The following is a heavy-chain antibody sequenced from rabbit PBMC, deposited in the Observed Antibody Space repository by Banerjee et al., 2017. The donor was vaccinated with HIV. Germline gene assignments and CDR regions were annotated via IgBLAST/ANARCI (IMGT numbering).Heavy chain of an antibody. D-gene: IGHD4-1*01. J-gene: IGHJ4*01. CDR2: IDGGSGAST. V-gene: IGHV1S40*01. CDR3: ARDLAGVIGWNFDL. CDR1: GFSFSSNYY. Sequence: LVKPEGSLTLTCTASGFSFSSNYYMSWVRQAPGKGLEWIACIDGGSGASTWYASWAKGRFTISKTSSTTVTLQLNSLTAADTATYFCARDLAGVIGWNFDLWGPGTLVTVS.